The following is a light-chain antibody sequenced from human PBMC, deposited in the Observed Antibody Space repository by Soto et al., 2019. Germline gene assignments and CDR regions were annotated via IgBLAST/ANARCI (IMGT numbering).Light chain of an antibody. CDR3: QQYNSYSPWT. CDR2: DAS. CDR1: QNVNKW. V-gene: IGKV1-5*01. Sequence: DIQMPQSPCTLFASVGGIVTSTCRETQNVNKWLAWYQQKPGKVPKLIIFDASTLQTGVPSRFGGGGSGTEFTLTIIGLQPDDFATYYCQQYNSYSPWTCGPGTKVDIK. J-gene: IGKJ1*01.